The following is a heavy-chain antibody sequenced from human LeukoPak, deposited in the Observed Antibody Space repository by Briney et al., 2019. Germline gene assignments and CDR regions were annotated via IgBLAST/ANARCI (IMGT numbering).Heavy chain of an antibody. CDR3: ARDGSSGYRYYFDY. D-gene: IGHD3-22*01. CDR2: IWYDGSNK. J-gene: IGHJ4*02. Sequence: GGSLRLSCAASGFTFSSYGMHWVCQAPGKGREWVAVIWYDGSNKYYADSVKGRFTISRDNSKNTLYLQMNSLRAEDTAVYYCARDGSSGYRYYFDYWGQGTLVTVSS. CDR1: GFTFSSYG. V-gene: IGHV3-33*01.